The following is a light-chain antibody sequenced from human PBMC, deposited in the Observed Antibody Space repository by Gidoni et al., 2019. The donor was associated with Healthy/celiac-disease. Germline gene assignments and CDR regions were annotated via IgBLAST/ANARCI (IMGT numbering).Light chain of an antibody. Sequence: QSVLTPPPSVSGTPGQRVTISCTGSSSNIGAGYDVHWYQQLPGTAPKLLIYGNSTRASGVPDRFSGSKSGTSASLAITGLQAEDEADYYCQSYDSSLSGYVFGTGTKVTVL. CDR2: GNS. CDR1: SSNIGAGYD. J-gene: IGLJ1*01. CDR3: QSYDSSLSGYV. V-gene: IGLV1-40*01.